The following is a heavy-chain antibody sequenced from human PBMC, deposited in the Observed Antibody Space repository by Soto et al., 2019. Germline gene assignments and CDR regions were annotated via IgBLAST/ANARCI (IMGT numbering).Heavy chain of an antibody. CDR1: GFTFSSYA. CDR3: ARVPDPRYCSVGNCDPDY. V-gene: IGHV3-30*04. Sequence: HPGGSLRLSCAASGFTFSSYAMHWVRQAPDKGLEWVAVISYDGKNTYYADSMKGRFTISRDNSKDTLYLQMNSLRTEDTALYYCARVPDPRYCSVGNCDPDYWGQGNLVTFSS. D-gene: IGHD2-15*01. CDR2: ISYDGKNT. J-gene: IGHJ4*02.